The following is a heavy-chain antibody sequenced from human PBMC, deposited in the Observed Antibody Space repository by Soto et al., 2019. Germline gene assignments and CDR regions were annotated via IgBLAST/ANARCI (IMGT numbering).Heavy chain of an antibody. D-gene: IGHD2-2*01. Sequence: EASVTVSCKDSVGTFSSYTISWVRQAPGQGLEWMGRIIPILGIANYAQKFQGRVTITADKSTSTAYMELSSLRSEDTAVYYCARLLGYSSSTSCPYWFDPWGQGTLVTVSS. V-gene: IGHV1-69*02. J-gene: IGHJ5*02. CDR3: ARLLGYSSSTSCPYWFDP. CDR1: VGTFSSYT. CDR2: IIPILGIA.